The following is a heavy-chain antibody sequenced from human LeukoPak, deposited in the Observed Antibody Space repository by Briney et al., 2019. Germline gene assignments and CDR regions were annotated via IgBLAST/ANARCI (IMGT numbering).Heavy chain of an antibody. Sequence: AGSLRLSCAASGFTFSDYSMSWIRQAPGKGLKWVSHISSSGSSKFNADSVKGRFTISRDNAKKSLYLRMNSLRAEDTAVYYCAREDLRVPTAGIFSVFDLWGQGTLVTVSS. CDR1: GFTFSDYS. D-gene: IGHD6-13*01. CDR3: AREDLRVPTAGIFSVFDL. CDR2: ISSSGSSK. V-gene: IGHV3-11*01. J-gene: IGHJ5*02.